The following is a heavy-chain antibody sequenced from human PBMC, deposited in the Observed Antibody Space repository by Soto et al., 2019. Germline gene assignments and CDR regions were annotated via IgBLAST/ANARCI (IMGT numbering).Heavy chain of an antibody. J-gene: IGHJ4*02. V-gene: IGHV4-31*03. CDR2: IYYSGST. CDR1: GGSINSGGYY. Sequence: QLLESGPRLVNPSQALSLTCTVSGGSINSGGYYWSWIRQHPGKGLEWIGYIYYSGSTYYNPSLKSRVTISLDTSKNQFSLKLSSVTAADTAVYYCARSPPPGLLYYVDYWGQGTLVTVSS. CDR3: ARSPPPGLLYYVDY. D-gene: IGHD3-10*01.